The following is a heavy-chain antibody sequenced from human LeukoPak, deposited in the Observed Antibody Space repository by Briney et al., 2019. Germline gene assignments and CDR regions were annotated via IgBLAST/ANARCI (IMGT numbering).Heavy chain of an antibody. CDR2: IYYSGST. CDR1: GGSISSGGYY. D-gene: IGHD1-26*01. CDR3: ARDQWGWFDP. J-gene: IGHJ5*02. V-gene: IGHV4-31*03. Sequence: PQTLSLTCTVSGGSISSGGYYWSWIRQHPGKCLEWIGYIYYSGSTYYNPSLKSRVTISVDTSKNQSSLKLSSVTAADTAVYYCARDQWGWFDPWGQGTLVTVSS.